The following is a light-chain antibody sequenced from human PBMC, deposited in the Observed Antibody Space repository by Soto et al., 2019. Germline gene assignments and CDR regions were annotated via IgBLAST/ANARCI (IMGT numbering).Light chain of an antibody. V-gene: IGLV1-40*01. Sequence: QSVLTQPPSVSGAPGQRVTISCTGSSSNIGAGYDVHWYQQLPGTAPKLLIYVNSNRPSGVPDRFSGSKSGTSASLAITGLQAEDEADYYCQSSDSSLSGPVVFGGGTQLTVL. CDR1: SSNIGAGYD. J-gene: IGLJ2*01. CDR3: QSSDSSLSGPVV. CDR2: VNS.